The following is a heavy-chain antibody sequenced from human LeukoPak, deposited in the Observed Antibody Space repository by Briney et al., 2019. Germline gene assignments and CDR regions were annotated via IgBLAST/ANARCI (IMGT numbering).Heavy chain of an antibody. J-gene: IGHJ4*02. CDR3: AKVGDFGVVIAVDY. CDR2: ISYDGSNK. Sequence: PGGSLRLSCAASGFTFSSYGMHWVRQAPGKGLEWVAVISYDGSNKYYADSVKGRFTISRDNSKNTLYLQMNSLRAEDTAVYHCAKVGDFGVVIAVDYWGQGTLVTVSS. CDR1: GFTFSSYG. D-gene: IGHD3-3*01. V-gene: IGHV3-30*18.